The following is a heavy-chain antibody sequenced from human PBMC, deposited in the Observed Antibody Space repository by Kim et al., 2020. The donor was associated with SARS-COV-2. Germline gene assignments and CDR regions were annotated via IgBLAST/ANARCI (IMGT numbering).Heavy chain of an antibody. D-gene: IGHD3-3*01. J-gene: IGHJ6*02. CDR3: AKDVMPVWSGYPRYGMDV. Sequence: GGSLRLSCAASGFTFSSYGMHWVRQAPGKGLEWVAVISYDGSTKYYADSVKGRFTISRDNSKNTLYLQMNSLRAEDTAVYYYAKDVMPVWSGYPRYGMDVWGQGTTVTVSS. CDR1: GFTFSSYG. CDR2: ISYDGSTK. V-gene: IGHV3-30*18.